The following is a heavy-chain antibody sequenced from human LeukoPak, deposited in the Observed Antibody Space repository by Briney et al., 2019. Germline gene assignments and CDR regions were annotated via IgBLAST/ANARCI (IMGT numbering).Heavy chain of an antibody. Sequence: PGGSLRLSCAASGFTFSSYAMSWVRQAPGKGLEWVSAISGSGGSTYYADSVKGRFTISRDNSKNTLYLQMNSLRAEDTAVYYCAKDPFLGLSPHWFDPWGQGTLVTVSS. CDR1: GFTFSSYA. J-gene: IGHJ5*02. V-gene: IGHV3-23*01. CDR2: ISGSGGST. D-gene: IGHD3-3*01. CDR3: AKDPFLGLSPHWFDP.